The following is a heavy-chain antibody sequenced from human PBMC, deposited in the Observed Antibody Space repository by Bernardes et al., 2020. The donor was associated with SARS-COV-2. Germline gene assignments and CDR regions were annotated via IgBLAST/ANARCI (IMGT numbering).Heavy chain of an antibody. CDR3: ARGYILTGWPPNY. CDR1: DSSISSYQ. Sequence: SETLSLTCNVSDSSISSYQWSWIRQPPGKGLEWIGYIYYSWSTNYNPSLKSRVTISVDTSKNQFSLKLRSVTAADTAVYYCARGYILTGWPPNYWGQGTLVTVSS. V-gene: IGHV4-59*01. D-gene: IGHD1-1*01. J-gene: IGHJ4*02. CDR2: IYYSWST.